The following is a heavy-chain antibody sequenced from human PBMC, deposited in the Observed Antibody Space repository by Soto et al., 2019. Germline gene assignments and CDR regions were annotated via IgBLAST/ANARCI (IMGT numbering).Heavy chain of an antibody. CDR1: GYTFTSYY. J-gene: IGHJ5*01. V-gene: IGHV1-46*01. CDR2: INPSGGST. Sequence: ASVKVSCKASGYTFTSYYMHWVRQAPGQGLEWMGIINPSGGSTSYAQKFQGRVTMTRDTSTSTVYMELRSLRSDDTAVYYCARVVFPYDFWSGYYRFDSWGQRTLVTVSS. D-gene: IGHD3-3*01. CDR3: ARVVFPYDFWSGYYRFDS.